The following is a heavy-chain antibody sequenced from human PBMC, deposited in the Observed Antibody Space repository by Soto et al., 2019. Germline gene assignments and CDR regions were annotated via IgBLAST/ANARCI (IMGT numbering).Heavy chain of an antibody. CDR3: ARLISSSYYFDY. V-gene: IGHV4-34*01. J-gene: IGHJ4*02. CDR2: INHSGST. CDR1: GGSFSGYY. Sequence: SETLSLTCAVYGGSFSGYYWSWIRQPPGKGLEWIGEINHSGSTNYNPSLKSRVTISVDTSKNQFSLKLSSVTAADTAVYYCARLISSSYYFDYWGQGTLVTVSS. D-gene: IGHD6-6*01.